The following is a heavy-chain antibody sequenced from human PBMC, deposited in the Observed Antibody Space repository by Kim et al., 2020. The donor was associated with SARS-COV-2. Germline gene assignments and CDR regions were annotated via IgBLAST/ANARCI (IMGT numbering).Heavy chain of an antibody. CDR1: GFTFSSYA. D-gene: IGHD3-22*01. CDR2: ISGSGGST. Sequence: GGSLRLSCAASGFTFSSYAMSWVRQAPGKGLEWVSAISGSGGSTYYADSVKGRFTISRDNSKNTLYLQMNSLRAEDTAVYYCAKVSSDSSGYYYFSFDYWGQGTLVTVSS. V-gene: IGHV3-23*01. CDR3: AKVSSDSSGYYYFSFDY. J-gene: IGHJ4*02.